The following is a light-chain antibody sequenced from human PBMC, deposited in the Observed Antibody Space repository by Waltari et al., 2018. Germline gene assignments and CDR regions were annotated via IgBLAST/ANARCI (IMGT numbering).Light chain of an antibody. CDR1: QSVGSSS. CDR2: RAS. CDR3: QQHGTLPAT. Sequence: EIVFTQFPGTASLSPVERVTLSCRASQSVGSSSLAWYQQKPGQAPRLVIYRASRRDTGIPDRFSGSGSGTEFSLTISRLEPEDFAVYYCQQHGTLPATFGQGTKVEIK. J-gene: IGKJ1*01. V-gene: IGKV3-20*01.